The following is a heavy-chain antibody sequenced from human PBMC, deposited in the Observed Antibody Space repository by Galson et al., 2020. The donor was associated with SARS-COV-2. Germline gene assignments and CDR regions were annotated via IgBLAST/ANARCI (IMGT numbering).Heavy chain of an antibody. CDR3: ARGYCGGDCYAGHYYYYYMDV. D-gene: IGHD2-21*01. CDR1: GYTFTGYY. V-gene: IGHV1-2*04. J-gene: IGHJ6*03. CDR2: INPNSGGT. Sequence: ASVKVSCKASGYTFTGYYMHWVRQAPGQGLEWMGWINPNSGGTNYAQKFQGWVTMTRDTSISTAYMELSRLRSDDTAVYYCARGYCGGDCYAGHYYYYYMDVWGKGTTVTVSS.